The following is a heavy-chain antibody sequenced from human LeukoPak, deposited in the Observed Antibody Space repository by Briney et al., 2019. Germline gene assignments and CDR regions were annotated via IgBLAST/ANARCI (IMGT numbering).Heavy chain of an antibody. Sequence: GGSLRLSCTASGFTFSNAWMSWVRQAPGKGLEWVGRIKSRPAGGSTDYAAPIKGRFTISRDDSKNTLYLQVNSLKVEDTAVYYCARGDGTYFDHWGLGTLVTVSS. CDR1: GFTFSNAW. V-gene: IGHV3-15*01. D-gene: IGHD3-16*01. J-gene: IGHJ4*02. CDR2: IKSRPAGGST. CDR3: ARGDGTYFDH.